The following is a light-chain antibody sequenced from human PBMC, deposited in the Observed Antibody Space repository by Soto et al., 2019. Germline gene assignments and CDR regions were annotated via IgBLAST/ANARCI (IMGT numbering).Light chain of an antibody. CDR1: QSISSW. J-gene: IGKJ5*01. Sequence: DIQMTQSPSTLSASVGDRVTITCRASQSISSWLAWYQQKPEKAPNLLIYKASSLESVVPSRFSATGSGTEFTLTISTLQPDDFATYYCQQYIRYPLTFGQGTRLEI. V-gene: IGKV1-5*03. CDR3: QQYIRYPLT. CDR2: KAS.